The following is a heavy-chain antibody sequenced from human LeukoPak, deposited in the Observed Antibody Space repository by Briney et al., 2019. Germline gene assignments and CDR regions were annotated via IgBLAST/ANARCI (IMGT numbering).Heavy chain of an antibody. V-gene: IGHV1-69*04. CDR3: ATRASIAAPIDY. D-gene: IGHD6-13*01. CDR2: IIPILGIA. CDR1: GGTFSSYA. Sequence: SVKVSCKASGGTFSSYAISWVRQAPGQGLEWMGRIIPILGIANYAQKFQGRVTITADESTSTAYMELSSLRSEDTAVYYCATRASIAAPIDYWGQGTLVTVSS. J-gene: IGHJ4*02.